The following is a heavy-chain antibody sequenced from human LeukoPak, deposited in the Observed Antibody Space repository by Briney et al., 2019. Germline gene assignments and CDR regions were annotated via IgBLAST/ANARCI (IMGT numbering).Heavy chain of an antibody. CDR1: GYTFTGYY. Sequence: GASVKVSCKASGYTFTGYYMHWVRQAPGQGLEWMGWINPSSGGTNYAQKFQGWVTMTRDTSISTAYMELSRLRSDDTAVYYCARGLAAAGPSDYWGQGTLVTVSS. V-gene: IGHV1-2*04. D-gene: IGHD6-13*01. CDR2: INPSSGGT. CDR3: ARGLAAAGPSDY. J-gene: IGHJ4*02.